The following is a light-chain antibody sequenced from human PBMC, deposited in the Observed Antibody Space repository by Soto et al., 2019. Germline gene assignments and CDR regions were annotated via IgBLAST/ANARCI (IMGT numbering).Light chain of an antibody. J-gene: IGLJ3*02. Sequence: QSVLTQPASVSGSPGQSITISCTGTSSDVGLYNLVSWYQQLPGKAPKLIIYEVNERPSGISDRFAGSKSGNTASLTISGLTDEDEADYYCCSYVGSRILMFGGGTQLTVL. CDR1: SSDVGLYNL. CDR3: CSYVGSRILM. CDR2: EVN. V-gene: IGLV2-23*02.